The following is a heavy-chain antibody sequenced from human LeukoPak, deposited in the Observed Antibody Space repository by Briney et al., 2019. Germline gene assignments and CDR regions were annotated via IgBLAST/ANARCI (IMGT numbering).Heavy chain of an antibody. V-gene: IGHV3-23*01. CDR1: GFTFSSYA. CDR3: AKGPSPYWYFDL. Sequence: VQPGGSLRLSCAASGFTFSSYAMSWVRQAPGKGLEWVSVISGSGGSTYYADSVKGRFTISRDNSKNTLYLQMNSLRAEDTAVYYCAKGPSPYWYFDLWGRGTLVTVSS. CDR2: ISGSGGST. J-gene: IGHJ2*01.